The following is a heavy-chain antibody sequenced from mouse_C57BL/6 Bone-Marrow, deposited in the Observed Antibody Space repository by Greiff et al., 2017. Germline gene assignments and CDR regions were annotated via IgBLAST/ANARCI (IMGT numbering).Heavy chain of an antibody. CDR3: ERRGMVKKWYFDV. V-gene: IGHV1-64*01. CDR1: GYTFTSYW. D-gene: IGHD2-3*01. CDR2: IHPNSGST. Sequence: QVQLQQPGAELVKPGASVKLSCKASGYTFTSYWMHWVKQRPGQGLEWIGRIHPNSGSTNYNEKFKSKATLTVDKSSSTAYMQLSSLTSEDSAVYYCERRGMVKKWYFDVWGTGTTVTVSS. J-gene: IGHJ1*03.